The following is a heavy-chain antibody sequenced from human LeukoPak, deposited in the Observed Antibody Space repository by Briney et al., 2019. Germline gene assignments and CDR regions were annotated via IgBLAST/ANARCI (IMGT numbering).Heavy chain of an antibody. Sequence: PGGSLRLSCAASGFTCSDYSMNWVRQAPGKGLEWVSSISRRSRHVYYAGSVKGRFTISRDDARNSLYLRMNSLRAEDMAVYFCVRDLLGSGSTTAYLYHWGQGTLVTVSS. V-gene: IGHV3-21*01. J-gene: IGHJ1*01. CDR1: GFTCSDYS. D-gene: IGHD3-10*01. CDR2: ISRRSRHV. CDR3: VRDLLGSGSTTAYLYH.